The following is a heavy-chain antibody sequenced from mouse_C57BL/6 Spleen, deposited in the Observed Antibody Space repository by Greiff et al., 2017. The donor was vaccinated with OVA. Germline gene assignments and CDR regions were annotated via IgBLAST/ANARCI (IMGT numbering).Heavy chain of an antibody. Sequence: EVKLMESGGGLVKPGGSLKLSCAASGFTFSSYAMSWVRQTPEKRLEWVATISDGGSYTYYPDNVKGRFTISRDNAKNNLYLQVSHLKSEDTAVYYCASQYYGILDYWGQGTTLTVSS. CDR1: GFTFSSYA. CDR3: ASQYYGILDY. V-gene: IGHV5-4*03. CDR2: ISDGGSYT. J-gene: IGHJ2*01. D-gene: IGHD1-1*01.